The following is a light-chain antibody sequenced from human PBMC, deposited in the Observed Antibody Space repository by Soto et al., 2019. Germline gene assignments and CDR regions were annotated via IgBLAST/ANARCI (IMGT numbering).Light chain of an antibody. Sequence: EIVLTQSPGTLSLSPGERATLSCRASQGVSSTYLAWYQRKPGQAPRLLISATSTRATGIPDRFSGSGSGTDFTLTISRLEPEDFAVYYCQQFGSSPITFGPGTKVDIK. CDR1: QGVSSTY. CDR3: QQFGSSPIT. J-gene: IGKJ3*01. V-gene: IGKV3-20*01. CDR2: ATS.